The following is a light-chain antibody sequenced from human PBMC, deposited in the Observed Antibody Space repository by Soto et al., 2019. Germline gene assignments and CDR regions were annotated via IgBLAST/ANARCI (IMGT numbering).Light chain of an antibody. Sequence: QSVLTQPPSVSAAPGQKVTISCSGSSAKIGGNYVSWYQHLPGTAPKLVIYDNDRRPSEIPDRFSGSKSGTSATLDITGLQTGDEADYYCGAWDGSLSVVLFGGGTKLTVL. V-gene: IGLV1-51*01. CDR1: SAKIGGNY. CDR3: GAWDGSLSVVL. CDR2: DND. J-gene: IGLJ2*01.